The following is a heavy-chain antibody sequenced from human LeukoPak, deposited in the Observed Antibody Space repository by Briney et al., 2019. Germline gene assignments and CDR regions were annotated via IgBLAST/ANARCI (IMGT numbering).Heavy chain of an antibody. CDR3: AGEMLYYYDSSGTEGYFDY. D-gene: IGHD3-22*01. CDR2: IYYSRST. Sequence: SETLSLTCTVSGGSISSYYWSWIRQPPGKGLEWIGYIYYSRSTNYNPSLKSRVNISVDTSKNQFSLKLSSVTAADTAVYYCAGEMLYYYDSSGTEGYFDYWGQGTLVTVSS. CDR1: GGSISSYY. V-gene: IGHV4-59*01. J-gene: IGHJ4*02.